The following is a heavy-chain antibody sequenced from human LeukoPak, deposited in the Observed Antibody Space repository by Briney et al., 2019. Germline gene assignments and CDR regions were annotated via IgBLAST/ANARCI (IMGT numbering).Heavy chain of an antibody. CDR3: VKTPYSSTWYVGDY. CDR2: INSDGDST. D-gene: IGHD2/OR15-2a*01. Sequence: GGSMRLSSSASGFTFSSYATHWDRQAAGEGLEYVSAINSDGDSTYYADSVKGRFTISRDNSKNTLYLQMSSLRPEDSAVYYCVKTPYSSTWYVGDYWGQGTLVTVSS. J-gene: IGHJ4*02. V-gene: IGHV3-64D*06. CDR1: GFTFSSYA.